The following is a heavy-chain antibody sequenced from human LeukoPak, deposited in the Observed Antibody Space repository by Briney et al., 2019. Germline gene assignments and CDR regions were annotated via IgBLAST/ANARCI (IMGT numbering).Heavy chain of an antibody. CDR3: ARVSTPRKWFDP. CDR2: IYYSGST. CDR1: GCSISSYY. V-gene: IGHV4-59*08. J-gene: IGHJ5*02. Sequence: PSDTLSLTCTVSGCSISSYYWSWIRQPPGKGLEWIGYIYYSGSTNYNPSLKSRVTISVDTSKNQFSLKLSSVTAADTAVYYCARVSTPRKWFDPWGKGTLVTVSS.